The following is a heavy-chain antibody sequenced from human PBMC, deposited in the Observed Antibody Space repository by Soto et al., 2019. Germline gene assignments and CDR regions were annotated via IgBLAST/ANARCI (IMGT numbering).Heavy chain of an antibody. Sequence: EVQLVESGGGLVQPGGSLRLSCAASGFTVSSNYMSWVRQAPGMGLEWVSVIYSGGSTYYADSVKGRFTISRDNSKNTLYLHMNSLRAEDTAVYYCARDLRSRIAAAGTAYDFWGQGTLVTVSS. CDR3: ARDLRSRIAAAGTAYDF. V-gene: IGHV3-66*01. CDR2: IYSGGST. J-gene: IGHJ4*02. D-gene: IGHD6-13*01. CDR1: GFTVSSNY.